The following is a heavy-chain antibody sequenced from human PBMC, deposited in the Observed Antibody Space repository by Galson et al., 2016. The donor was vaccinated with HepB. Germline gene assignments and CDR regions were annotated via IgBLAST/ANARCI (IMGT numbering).Heavy chain of an antibody. CDR3: AKDLGRAYTGYDPHFDC. D-gene: IGHD5-12*01. V-gene: IGHV3-21*01. Sequence: SLRLSCAASGLTFRSYAMHWVRQAPGKGLEWVSSISSSSDYIYYADAVEGRFTISRDNAENSLYLQMNSLRADDTAAYYCAKDLGRAYTGYDPHFDCWGQGALVTVSS. J-gene: IGHJ4*02. CDR2: ISSSSDYI. CDR1: GLTFRSYA.